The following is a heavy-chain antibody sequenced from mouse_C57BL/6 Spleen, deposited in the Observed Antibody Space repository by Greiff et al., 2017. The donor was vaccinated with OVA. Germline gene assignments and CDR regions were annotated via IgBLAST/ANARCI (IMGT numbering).Heavy chain of an antibody. V-gene: IGHV1-82*01. Sequence: QVQLKQSGPELVKPGASVKISCKASGYAFSSSWMNWVKQRPGKGLEWIGRIYPGDGDTNYNGKFKGKATLTADKSSSTAYMQLSSLTSEDSAVYFGARGDYGSSWFAYWGQGTLVTVSA. CDR1: GYAFSSSW. CDR2: IYPGDGDT. D-gene: IGHD1-1*01. J-gene: IGHJ3*01. CDR3: ARGDYGSSWFAY.